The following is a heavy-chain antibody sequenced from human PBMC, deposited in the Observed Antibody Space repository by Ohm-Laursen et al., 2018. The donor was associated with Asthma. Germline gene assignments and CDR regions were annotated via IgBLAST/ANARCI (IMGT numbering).Heavy chain of an antibody. V-gene: IGHV3-33*01. D-gene: IGHD1-26*01. J-gene: IGHJ3*02. CDR3: GRDSGSYKGDAFDI. CDR1: GFTFSSYG. Sequence: SLRLSCSASGFTFSSYGMHWVRQAPGKGLEWVAVIWYDGSNKYYADSVKGRFTISRDNSKNTLYLQMNSLRAEDTAVYYCGRDSGSYKGDAFDIWGQGTMVTVSS. CDR2: IWYDGSNK.